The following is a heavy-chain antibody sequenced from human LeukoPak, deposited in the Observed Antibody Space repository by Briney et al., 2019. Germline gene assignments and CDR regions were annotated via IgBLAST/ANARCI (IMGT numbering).Heavy chain of an antibody. CDR1: GFSLSTSGVG. CDR3: AHSTVDTAMVMRYNWCDP. D-gene: IGHD5-18*01. Sequence: SGPTLVKPTQTLTLTCTFSGFSLSTSGVGVGWIRQPPGKALEWLALIYWDDDKLYRPSLKSRLTITKDPSKNQVVLTMNIMDPVDTATYYCAHSTVDTAMVMRYNWCDPWGEGTLVTVCS. V-gene: IGHV2-5*02. CDR2: IYWDDDK. J-gene: IGHJ5*02.